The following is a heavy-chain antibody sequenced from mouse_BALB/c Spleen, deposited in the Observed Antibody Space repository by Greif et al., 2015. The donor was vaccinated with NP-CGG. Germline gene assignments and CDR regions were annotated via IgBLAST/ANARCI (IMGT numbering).Heavy chain of an antibody. CDR2: INPSNGGT. CDR3: TRYGSHRYFDV. Sequence: LVESGAELVKPGASVKLSCKASGYTFTSYYMFWVKQRPGQGLEWIGEINPSNGGTNFNEKFKSKATLTVDKSSSTAYMQLSSLTSEDSAVYYCTRYGSHRYFDVWGAGTTVTVSS. D-gene: IGHD1-1*02. J-gene: IGHJ1*01. V-gene: IGHV1S81*02. CDR1: GYTFTSYY.